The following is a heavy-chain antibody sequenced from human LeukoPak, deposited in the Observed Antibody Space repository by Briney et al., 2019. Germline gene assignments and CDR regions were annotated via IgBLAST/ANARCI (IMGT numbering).Heavy chain of an antibody. CDR1: GFTVSSNY. Sequence: GGSLRLSCAASGFTVSSNYMSWVRQAAGNGLVWVSVIYSGGSTYYADSVKGRFTISRDNSKNTLYLQMNSLRAEDTAVYYCGKAMGYYYDSSGYYYFDYWGQGTLVTVSS. CDR3: GKAMGYYYDSSGYYYFDY. D-gene: IGHD3-22*01. V-gene: IGHV3-66*01. CDR2: IYSGGST. J-gene: IGHJ4*02.